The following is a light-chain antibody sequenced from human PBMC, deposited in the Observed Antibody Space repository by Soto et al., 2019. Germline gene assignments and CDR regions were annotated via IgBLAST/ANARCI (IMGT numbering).Light chain of an antibody. Sequence: DIQMTQSPSFLSASVGDTVTITCRASQTIARYLTWYQHKPGKAPKFLIYDATSWPSGVPSRFSGSGSGTDFTLTINRLEPEDFAAYYCQQSVSTPPTFGQGTKLEIK. V-gene: IGKV1-39*01. CDR1: QTIARY. CDR3: QQSVSTPPT. CDR2: DAT. J-gene: IGKJ2*01.